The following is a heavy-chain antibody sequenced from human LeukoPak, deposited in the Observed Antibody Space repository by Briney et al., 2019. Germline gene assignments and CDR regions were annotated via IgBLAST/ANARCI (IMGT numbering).Heavy chain of an antibody. Sequence: PGGSLRLSCAASGFTFTNYAMCWVRLAPGKGLEWVSSISGSGDTTYYADSVKGRFTISRDNSKNTLYLQMNSLRAEDTAVYYCAKDRQPDYGDDVLLRYWGQGTLVTVSS. J-gene: IGHJ4*02. CDR1: GFTFTNYA. CDR3: AKDRQPDYGDDVLLRY. V-gene: IGHV3-23*01. D-gene: IGHD4-17*01. CDR2: ISGSGDTT.